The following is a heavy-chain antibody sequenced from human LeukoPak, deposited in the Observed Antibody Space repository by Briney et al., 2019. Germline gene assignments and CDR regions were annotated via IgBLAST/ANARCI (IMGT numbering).Heavy chain of an antibody. CDR2: FDPEDSET. V-gene: IGHV1-24*01. CDR3: ARDPVPGYSSGWYVRFDP. D-gene: IGHD6-19*01. J-gene: IGHJ5*02. CDR1: GYTLTELS. Sequence: GASVEVSCKVSGYTLTELSMHWVRQAPGKGLEWMGGFDPEDSETIYAQKFQGRVTITADESTSTANMELSSLRSEDTAVYYCARDPVPGYSSGWYVRFDPWGQGTLVTVSS.